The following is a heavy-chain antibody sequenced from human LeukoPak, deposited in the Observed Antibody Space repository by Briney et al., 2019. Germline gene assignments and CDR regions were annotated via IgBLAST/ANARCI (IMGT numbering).Heavy chain of an antibody. CDR1: GFTVSSNY. Sequence: HPGGSLRLSCAASGFTVSSNYMSWVRQAPGKGLEWVSVIYSGGSTYYADSVKGRFTISRDNSKNTLYLQMNSLRAEDTAVYYCARTKRGYSGYDEHFDYWGQGTLVTASS. CDR2: IYSGGST. J-gene: IGHJ4*02. CDR3: ARTKRGYSGYDEHFDY. D-gene: IGHD5-12*01. V-gene: IGHV3-53*01.